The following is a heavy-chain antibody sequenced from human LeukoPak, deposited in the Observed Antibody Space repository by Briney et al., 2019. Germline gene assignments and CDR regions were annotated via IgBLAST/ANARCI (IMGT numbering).Heavy chain of an antibody. V-gene: IGHV4-39*02. D-gene: IGHD2-2*01. Sequence: SETLSLTCTVSGGSIGSSSYYWGWIRQPPGKGLEWIGSIYYSGSTYYNPSLKSRVTISVDTSKNQFSLKLSSVTAADTAVYYCAREAEPAAIRGLIDPWGQGTLVTVSS. CDR3: AREAEPAAIRGLIDP. J-gene: IGHJ5*02. CDR2: IYYSGST. CDR1: GGSIGSSSYY.